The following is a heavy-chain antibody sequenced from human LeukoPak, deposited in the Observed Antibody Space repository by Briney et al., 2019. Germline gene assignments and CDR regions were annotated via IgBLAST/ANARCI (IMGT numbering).Heavy chain of an antibody. Sequence: GGSLRLSCAASGFTFSNHWMHWVRQAPGKGLEWVAVISYDGSNKYYADSVKGRFTISRDNSKNTLYLQMNSLRAEDTAVYYCAKDLAYYGENYGMDVWGQGTTVTVSS. J-gene: IGHJ6*02. CDR3: AKDLAYYGENYGMDV. CDR1: GFTFSNHW. D-gene: IGHD1-26*01. V-gene: IGHV3-30*18. CDR2: ISYDGSNK.